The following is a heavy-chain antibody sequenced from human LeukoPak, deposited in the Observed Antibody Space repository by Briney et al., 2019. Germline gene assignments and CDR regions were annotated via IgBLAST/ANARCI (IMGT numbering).Heavy chain of an antibody. CDR1: GYTFTSYY. J-gene: IGHJ4*02. D-gene: IGHD6-13*01. CDR2: INPSGGST. V-gene: IGHV1-46*01. Sequence: ASVKVSCKASGYTFTSYYMHWVRQAPGQGLEWMGIINPSGGSTSYAQEFQGRVTMTRDMSTSTVYMELSSLRSEDTAVHYCARDWGTSSRWYYFDYWGQGTLVTVSS. CDR3: ARDWGTSSRWYYFDY.